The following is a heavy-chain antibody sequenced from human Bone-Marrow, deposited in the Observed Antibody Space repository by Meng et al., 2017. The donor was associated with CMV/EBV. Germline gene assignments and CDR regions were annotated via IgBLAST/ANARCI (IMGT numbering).Heavy chain of an antibody. J-gene: IGHJ4*02. D-gene: IGHD2-2*01. V-gene: IGHV4-39*07. CDR1: GGPLSDGDYF. CDR3: ARGEGYCTTTRCHLAPLDY. CDR2: ILYSGST. Sequence: SETLSLTCTVSGGPLSDGDYFWAWIRQPPGKGLEWIGSILYSGSTYYNPSLNGRVTTSIDTSKNHFSLKMTSVTAADTAVYYCARGEGYCTTTRCHLAPLDYWGQGTLVTVSS.